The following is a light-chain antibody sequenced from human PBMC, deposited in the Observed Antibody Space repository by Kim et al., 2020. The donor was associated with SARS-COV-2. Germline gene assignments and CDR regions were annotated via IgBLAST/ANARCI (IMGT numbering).Light chain of an antibody. J-gene: IGKJ1*01. Sequence: LPGERATLSCRASQSVSSNLAWYQQKPGQAPRLLIYGASSRATGIPARFSGSGSGTEFTLTISSLQSEDFAVYYCQQYNNWPPWTFGQGTKVDIK. V-gene: IGKV3-15*01. CDR2: GAS. CDR1: QSVSSN. CDR3: QQYNNWPPWT.